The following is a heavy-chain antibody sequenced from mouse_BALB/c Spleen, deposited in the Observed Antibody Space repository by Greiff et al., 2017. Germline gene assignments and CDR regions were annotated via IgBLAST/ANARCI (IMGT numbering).Heavy chain of an antibody. D-gene: IGHD2-3*01. J-gene: IGHJ4*01. V-gene: IGHV10-1*02. CDR3: VRIYDGYYDYAMDY. CDR1: GFTFNTYA. Sequence: EVQLVESGGGLVQPKGSLKLSCAASGFTFNTYAMNWVRQAPGKGLEWVARIRSKSNNYATYYADSVKDRFTISRDDSQSMLYLQMNNLKTEDTAMYYCVRIYDGYYDYAMDYWGQGTSVTVSS. CDR2: IRSKSNNYAT.